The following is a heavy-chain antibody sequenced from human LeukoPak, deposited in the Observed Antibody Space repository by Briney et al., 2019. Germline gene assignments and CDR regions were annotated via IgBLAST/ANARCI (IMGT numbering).Heavy chain of an antibody. V-gene: IGHV4-38-2*02. CDR2: IYYSGST. D-gene: IGHD6-6*01. Sequence: PSETLSLTCTVSGYSISGVYYWGWIRQPPGKGLEWIGSIYYSGSTNYNPSLKSRVTIPVDTSKNQFSLKLSSVTAADTAVYYCARGLTARPRGYDYWGQGTLVTVSS. CDR1: GYSISGVYY. J-gene: IGHJ4*02. CDR3: ARGLTARPRGYDY.